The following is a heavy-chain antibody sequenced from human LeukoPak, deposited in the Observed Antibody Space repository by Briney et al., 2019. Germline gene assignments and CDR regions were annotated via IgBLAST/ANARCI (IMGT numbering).Heavy chain of an antibody. Sequence: GGSLRLSCAASGFTFSSYGLHWVRQAPGKGLEWVTFIRYDGTDKYYADSVKGRFTISRDDSKNTLYLQMNSLRPEDTAVYYCTKGVYYCSSSTCPQYYYYMDVWGKGTTVTVSS. CDR1: GFTFSSYG. J-gene: IGHJ6*03. CDR3: TKGVYYCSSSTCPQYYYYMDV. D-gene: IGHD2-2*01. V-gene: IGHV3-30*02. CDR2: IRYDGTDK.